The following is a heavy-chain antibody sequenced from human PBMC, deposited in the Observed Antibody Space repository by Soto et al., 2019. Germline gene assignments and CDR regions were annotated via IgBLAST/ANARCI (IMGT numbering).Heavy chain of an antibody. D-gene: IGHD1-20*01. CDR1: GVTFSDYY. J-gene: IGHJ5*02. Sequence: GGTLRLSCAASGVTFSDYYMSWIRQAPGKGLEWVSHISSSTGYTNYADSVKGRFTVARDNTKKSLYLQMNSLRAEDTAVYYWATGDINWISWGEGPLVTVS. CDR3: ATGDINWIS. CDR2: ISSSTGYT. V-gene: IGHV3-11*06.